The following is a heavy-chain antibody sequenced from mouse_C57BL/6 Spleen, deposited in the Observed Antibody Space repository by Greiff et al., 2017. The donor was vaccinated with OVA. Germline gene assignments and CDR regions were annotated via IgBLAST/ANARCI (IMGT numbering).Heavy chain of an antibody. CDR2: IYPSDSET. CDR3: ARGGDYEEFDY. Sequence: QVQLKESGAELVRPGSSVKLSCKASGYTFTSYWMDWVKQRPGQGLEWIGNIYPSDSETHYNQKFKDKATLTVDKSSSTAYMQLSSLTSEDSAVYYCARGGDYEEFDYWGQGTTLTVSS. V-gene: IGHV1-61*01. J-gene: IGHJ2*01. D-gene: IGHD2-4*01. CDR1: GYTFTSYW.